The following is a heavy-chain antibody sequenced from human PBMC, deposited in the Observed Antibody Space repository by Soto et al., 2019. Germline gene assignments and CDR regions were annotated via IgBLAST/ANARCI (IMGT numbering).Heavy chain of an antibody. CDR3: ARRYGGGFDY. CDR2: IYYSGST. D-gene: IGHD3-10*01. J-gene: IGHJ4*02. Sequence: PSETLSLTCTVSGASITSYYWSWIRQPPGKGLEWIGYIYYSGSTYYNPSLKSRVTISVDTSKNQFSLKLSSVTAADTAVYYCARRYGGGFDYWGQGTLVTVSS. V-gene: IGHV4-59*08. CDR1: GASITSYY.